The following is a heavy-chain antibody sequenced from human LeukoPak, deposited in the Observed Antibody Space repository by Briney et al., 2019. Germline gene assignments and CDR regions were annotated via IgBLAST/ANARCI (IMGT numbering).Heavy chain of an antibody. J-gene: IGHJ3*02. D-gene: IGHD2-2*02. V-gene: IGHV3-66*01. CDR1: GFTVSSNY. Sequence: PGGSLRLSCAASGFTVSSNYMSWVRQAPGKGLEWVSVIYSGGSTYYADSVKGRFTISRDNSKNTLYLQMNSLRAEDTAVYYCASPPDCSSTSCYTVDAFDIWGQGTMVTVSS. CDR2: IYSGGST. CDR3: ASPPDCSSTSCYTVDAFDI.